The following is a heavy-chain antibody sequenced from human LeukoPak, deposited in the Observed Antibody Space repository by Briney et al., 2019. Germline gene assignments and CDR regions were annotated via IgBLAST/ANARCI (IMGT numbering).Heavy chain of an antibody. CDR3: ARPGIAVTGDY. D-gene: IGHD6-19*01. CDR2: INSDGSYT. Sequence: GGSLRLSCAASGFTFGSYWMHWVRQALEKGLVWVSRINSDGSYTGYADSVKGRFTISRDNAKNTVYLQMNSLRAEDTAVYYCARPGIAVTGDYWGQGILVTVSS. CDR1: GFTFGSYW. V-gene: IGHV3-74*01. J-gene: IGHJ4*02.